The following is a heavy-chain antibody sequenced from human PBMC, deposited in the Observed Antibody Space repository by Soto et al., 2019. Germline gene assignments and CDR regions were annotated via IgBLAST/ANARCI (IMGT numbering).Heavy chain of an antibody. CDR3: ARVGSSSTLFDY. D-gene: IGHD6-6*01. Sequence: SETLSLTCAVSGGSISSSNWWSWVRQPPGKGLEWIGEIYHSGSTNYNPSLKSRVTISVGKSKNQFSLKLSSVTAADTAVYYCARVGSSSTLFDYWGQGTLVTVSS. CDR2: IYHSGST. V-gene: IGHV4-4*02. CDR1: GGSISSSNW. J-gene: IGHJ4*02.